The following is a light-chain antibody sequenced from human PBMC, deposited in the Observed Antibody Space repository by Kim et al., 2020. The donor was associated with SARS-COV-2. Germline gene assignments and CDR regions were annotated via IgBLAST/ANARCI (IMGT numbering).Light chain of an antibody. Sequence: DIVLTQSPGTLSLSPGERATLSCRASQSVSGAYLAWYQQKPGQAPRLLIFGVSTRATGTPDRFSGRGSGTDFTLTIARLEPEDFAVYYCQQYTSTPPTFGQGTKVDIK. CDR2: GVS. CDR3: QQYTSTPPT. J-gene: IGKJ1*01. CDR1: QSVSGAY. V-gene: IGKV3-20*01.